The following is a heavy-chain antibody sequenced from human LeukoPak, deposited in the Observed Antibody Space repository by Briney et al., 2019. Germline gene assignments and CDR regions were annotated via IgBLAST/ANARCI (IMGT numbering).Heavy chain of an antibody. Sequence: GASVKVSCKASGYTFTSYYMHWVRQAPGQGLEWMGIINPSGGSTSYAQKFQGGVTMTRDMSTSTVYMELSSLRSEDTAVYYCARERSGVFDYWGQGTLVTVSS. CDR2: INPSGGST. CDR3: ARERSGVFDY. V-gene: IGHV1-46*01. J-gene: IGHJ4*02. D-gene: IGHD2-15*01. CDR1: GYTFTSYY.